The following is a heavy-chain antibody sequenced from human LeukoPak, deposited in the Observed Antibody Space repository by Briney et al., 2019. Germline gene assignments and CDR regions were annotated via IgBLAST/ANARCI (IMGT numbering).Heavy chain of an antibody. D-gene: IGHD2-15*01. CDR2: ISGSGGNT. CDR3: AKDVGYCSGSSCSFFDY. V-gene: IGHV3-23*01. CDR1: GFTFNNYG. Sequence: PGGSLRLSCAASGFTFNNYGMSWVRQAPGKGLEWVSTISGSGGNTHYADSVKGRFTISRDNSKNTLYLQMNTLRAEDTAVYYCAKDVGYCSGSSCSFFDYWGQGTLVTASS. J-gene: IGHJ4*02.